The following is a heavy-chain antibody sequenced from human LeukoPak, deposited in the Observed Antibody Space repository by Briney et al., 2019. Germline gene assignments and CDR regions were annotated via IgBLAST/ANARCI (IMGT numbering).Heavy chain of an antibody. J-gene: IGHJ3*02. CDR2: ISDDGNNR. CDR1: GFTFFNYV. CDR3: AREPSNYAFWSGPLDAFDI. D-gene: IGHD3-3*01. V-gene: IGHV3-30-3*01. Sequence: QPGGSLRLSCAASGFTFFNYVMHWVRQAPGKGLEWVALISDDGNNRFYADSVKGRFTISRDNSKNTMYMQMSSLRAEDTAVYYCAREPSNYAFWSGPLDAFDIWGQGTMVTVSS.